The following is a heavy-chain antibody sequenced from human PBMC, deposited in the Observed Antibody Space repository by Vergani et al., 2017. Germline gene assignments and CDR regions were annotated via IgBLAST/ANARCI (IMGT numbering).Heavy chain of an antibody. CDR2: INHSGST. Sequence: QLQLQQWGAGLLKPSETLSLTCAVYGGSFSGYYWSWIRQPPGKGLEWIGEINHSGSTNYNPSLKSRVTISVDTSKNQFSLKLSSVTAADTAVYYCARVRRIGLAAAGTPLVGWGYFDYWGQGTLVTVSS. CDR1: GGSFSGYY. D-gene: IGHD6-13*01. CDR3: ARVRRIGLAAAGTPLVGWGYFDY. V-gene: IGHV4-34*01. J-gene: IGHJ4*02.